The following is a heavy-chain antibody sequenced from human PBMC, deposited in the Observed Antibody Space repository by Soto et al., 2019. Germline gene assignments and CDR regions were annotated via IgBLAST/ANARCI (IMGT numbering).Heavy chain of an antibody. CDR2: INPNSGGT. V-gene: IGHV1-2*04. CDR3: ARGWQLPPDNWFDP. J-gene: IGHJ5*02. CDR1: GYTFTGYY. D-gene: IGHD2-15*01. Sequence: ASVKVSRKAFGYTFTGYYMHWVRQAPGQGLEWMGWINPNSGGTNYAQKFQGWVTMTRDTSISTAYMELSRLRSDDTAVYYCARGWQLPPDNWFDPWGQRTLVTVSS.